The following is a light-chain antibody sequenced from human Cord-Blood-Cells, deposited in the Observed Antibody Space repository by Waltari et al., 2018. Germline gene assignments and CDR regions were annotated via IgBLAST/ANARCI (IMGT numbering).Light chain of an antibody. Sequence: QPVLTQPPSASGTPGQRVTISCSGRSSNIGSNPVNWYQQLPGTAPKLLIHSNKQRPSGVPDRFSGSKSGTSASLAISGLQSEDEADYYCAAWDDSLNGPVFGGGTKLTVL. CDR3: AAWDDSLNGPV. CDR2: SNK. CDR1: SSNIGSNP. V-gene: IGLV1-44*01. J-gene: IGLJ3*02.